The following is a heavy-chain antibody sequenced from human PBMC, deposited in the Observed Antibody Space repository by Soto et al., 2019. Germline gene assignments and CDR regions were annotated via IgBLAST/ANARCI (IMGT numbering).Heavy chain of an antibody. J-gene: IGHJ4*02. V-gene: IGHV1-2*02. CDR3: ARGPKPSGWYWGY. CDR1: GYTFTGYY. CDR2: INPNSGGT. Sequence: ASVKVCCKASGYTFTGYYMHWVRQAPGQGLEWTGWINPNSGGTNYAQKFQGRVTMTRDTSISTAYMELSRLRSDDTAVYYCARGPKPSGWYWGYWGQGTLVTVSS. D-gene: IGHD6-19*01.